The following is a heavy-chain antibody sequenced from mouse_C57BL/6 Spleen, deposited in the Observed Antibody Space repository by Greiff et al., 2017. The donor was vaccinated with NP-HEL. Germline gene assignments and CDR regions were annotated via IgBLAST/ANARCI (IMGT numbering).Heavy chain of an antibody. D-gene: IGHD1-1*01. Sequence: QVQLQQSGAELARPGASVTLSCKASGYTFTSYGISWVKQRTGQGLEWIGEIYPRSGNTYYNEKFKGKATLTADKSSSTAYMELRSLTSEDSAVYFCARSELLRYSFDVWGTGTTVTVSS. J-gene: IGHJ1*03. CDR1: GYTFTSYG. CDR2: IYPRSGNT. CDR3: ARSELLRYSFDV. V-gene: IGHV1-81*01.